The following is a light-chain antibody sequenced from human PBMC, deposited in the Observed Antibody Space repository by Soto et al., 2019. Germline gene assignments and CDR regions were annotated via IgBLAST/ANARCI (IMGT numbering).Light chain of an antibody. CDR1: PGPVTSTHY. Sequence: QTVVTQDPSLTVSPGGTVTLTCDSSPGPVTSTHYPYWFQQKPGQAPRTLIYDTSNRHSRTPARFSGSLLGGKAALTLSGAQPEDEAEYHCLLSYSGDVVFGGGTKLTVL. CDR2: DTS. J-gene: IGLJ3*02. CDR3: LLSYSGDVV. V-gene: IGLV7-46*01.